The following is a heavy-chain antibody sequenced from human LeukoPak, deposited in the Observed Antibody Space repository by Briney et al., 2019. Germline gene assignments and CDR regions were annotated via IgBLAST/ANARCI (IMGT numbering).Heavy chain of an antibody. CDR2: IYYSGST. CDR3: ARGNPMVYAMIDY. D-gene: IGHD2-8*01. J-gene: IGHJ4*02. CDR1: GGSISSYY. Sequence: PSETLSLTCTVSGGSISSYYWSWIRQPPGKGLEWIGYIYYSGSTNYNPSLKSRVTISVDTSKNQFSLKLSSVTAAVTAVYYCARGNPMVYAMIDYWGQGTLVTVSS. V-gene: IGHV4-59*01.